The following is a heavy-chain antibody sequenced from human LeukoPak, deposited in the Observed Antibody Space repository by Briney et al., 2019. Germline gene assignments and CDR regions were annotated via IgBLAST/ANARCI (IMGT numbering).Heavy chain of an antibody. D-gene: IGHD3-22*01. J-gene: IGHJ4*02. CDR1: GYTFTSYY. CDR2: INPSGGST. Sequence: ASVKVSCKASGYTFTSYYMHWVRQAPGQGLEWMGIINPSGGSTSYAQKFQGRVTMTRDTSTSTVYMELSSLRSEDTAVYYCARVYYDSSGYSALLFDYWGQGTLVTVSS. V-gene: IGHV1-46*01. CDR3: ARVYYDSSGYSALLFDY.